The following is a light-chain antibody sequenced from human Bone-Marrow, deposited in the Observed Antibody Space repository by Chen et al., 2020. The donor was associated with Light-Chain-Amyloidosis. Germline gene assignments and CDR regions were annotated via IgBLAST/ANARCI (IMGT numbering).Light chain of an antibody. Sequence: SYELTQPPSVSVSPGQTARITCSGDDLPTKYAYWYQQKPGQAPVLVIHRDTERPSGISERFAGSRSGTTATLTISGVQAEHEADYHCQSADSSGTYEVIFGGGTKLTVL. CDR3: QSADSSGTYEVI. CDR1: DLPTKY. V-gene: IGLV3-25*03. CDR2: RDT. J-gene: IGLJ2*01.